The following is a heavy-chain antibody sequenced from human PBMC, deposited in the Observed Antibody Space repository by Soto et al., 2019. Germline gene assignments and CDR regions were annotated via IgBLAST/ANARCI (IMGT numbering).Heavy chain of an antibody. CDR3: TRSRKVDGYIRGTYRYPLDY. CDR1: GFTSSDHY. Sequence: EVQLVESGGGLVQPGGSLRLSCAASGFTSSDHYMDWVRQAPGKGLEWVGRTRNKAKSYTTEYAASVEGRFTISRDDSKESLYLQMNSLKTEDTAVYYCTRSRKVDGYIRGTYRYPLDYWGQGTPGTVSS. J-gene: IGHJ4*02. D-gene: IGHD3-16*02. CDR2: TRNKAKSYTT. V-gene: IGHV3-72*01.